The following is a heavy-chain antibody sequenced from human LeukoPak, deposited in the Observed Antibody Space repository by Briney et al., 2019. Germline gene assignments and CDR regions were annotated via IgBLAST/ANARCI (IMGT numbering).Heavy chain of an antibody. CDR1: GGSISTFH. J-gene: IGHJ6*02. CDR2: NGNSRST. V-gene: IGHV4-59*08. CDR3: ARHVHCSGGSCYRYGMDG. Sequence: PSETLSLTCTVSGGSISTFHWSWIRQPPGRGLEWIGFNGNSRSTNYNPSLNSRVTISVDTSKNQFFLKLSSVTAADTAVYYCARHVHCSGGSCYRYGMDGWGQGTTVTVS. D-gene: IGHD2-15*01.